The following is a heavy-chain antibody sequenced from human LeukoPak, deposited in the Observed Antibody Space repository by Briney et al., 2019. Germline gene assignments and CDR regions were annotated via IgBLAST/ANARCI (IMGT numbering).Heavy chain of an antibody. CDR3: ASPTYSSSWPDV. D-gene: IGHD6-13*01. J-gene: IGHJ6*02. Sequence: SVKVSCKASGGTFSSHAISWVRQAPGQGLEWMGRIIPILGIANYAQKFQGRVTITADKSTSTAYMELSSLRSEDTVVYYCASPTYSSSWPDVWGQGTTVTVSS. CDR2: IIPILGIA. CDR1: GGTFSSHA. V-gene: IGHV1-69*04.